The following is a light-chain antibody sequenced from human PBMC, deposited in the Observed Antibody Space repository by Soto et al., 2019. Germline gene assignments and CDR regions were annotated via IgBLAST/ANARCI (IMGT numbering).Light chain of an antibody. V-gene: IGKV1-5*03. CDR1: QSISSY. Sequence: IQISQSPSTLCAPVGDRVTITCRASQSISSYLAWYQQKPGIAPKFLIYRASALENGVTSRFSGSGSGTEFALTISSLQPEDFATYYCQQFGNYPLTFGGGTKVDIK. CDR3: QQFGNYPLT. CDR2: RAS. J-gene: IGKJ4*01.